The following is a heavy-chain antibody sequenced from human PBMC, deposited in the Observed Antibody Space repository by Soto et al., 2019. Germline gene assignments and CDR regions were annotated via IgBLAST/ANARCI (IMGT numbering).Heavy chain of an antibody. V-gene: IGHV3-21*06. D-gene: IGHD3-3*01. Sequence: EVHLVESGGGLVKPGGSLRLSCTASGFTFNRSTMNWVRQAPGKGPEWVSSITSDSGDINYADSVRGRFTISRDNAKNSLYLQMSSLRVEDTAVYYCARASEGDFWSGYYYGMDVWGQGTTVTVSS. CDR1: GFTFNRST. J-gene: IGHJ6*02. CDR2: ITSDSGDI. CDR3: ARASEGDFWSGYYYGMDV.